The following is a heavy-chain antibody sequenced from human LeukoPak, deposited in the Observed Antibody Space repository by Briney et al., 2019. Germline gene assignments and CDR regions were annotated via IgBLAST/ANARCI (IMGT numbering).Heavy chain of an antibody. CDR2: INHSGST. J-gene: IGHJ6*04. CDR3: ARSDIHIPDV. D-gene: IGHD3-9*01. V-gene: IGHV4-34*01. Sequence: SETLSLTCAVYGGSFSGYYWSWIRQPPGKGLEWIGEINHSGSTNYNPSLKSRVTISVDTSKNQFSLKLSSVTAAGTAVYYCARSDIHIPDVWGKGTTVTVSS. CDR1: GGSFSGYY.